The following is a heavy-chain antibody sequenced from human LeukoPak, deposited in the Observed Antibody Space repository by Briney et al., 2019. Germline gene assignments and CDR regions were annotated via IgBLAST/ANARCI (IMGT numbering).Heavy chain of an antibody. CDR3: ASTGVPAACYMDV. D-gene: IGHD1-14*01. CDR2: IIPIFGTA. J-gene: IGHJ6*03. CDR1: GGTFSSYS. V-gene: IGHV1-69*05. Sequence: GASVKVSCKASGGTFSSYSISWVRQAPGQGLEWMGRIIPIFGTANYAQKFQGRVTITTDESTSTAYMELSSLRSEDTAVYYCASTGVPAACYMDVWGKGTTVTVSS.